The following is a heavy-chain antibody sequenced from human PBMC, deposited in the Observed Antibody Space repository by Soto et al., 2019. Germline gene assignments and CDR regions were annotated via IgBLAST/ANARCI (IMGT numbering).Heavy chain of an antibody. Sequence: GGSLRLSCAASGFTFSSYAMSWVRQAPGKGLEWVSAISGSGGSTYYADSVKGRFTISRDNSKNTLYLQMNSLRAEDTAVYYCAKSGFYYDSSGYYYDGGQGTLVTVSS. CDR1: GFTFSSYA. D-gene: IGHD3-22*01. J-gene: IGHJ4*02. V-gene: IGHV3-23*01. CDR3: AKSGFYYDSSGYYYD. CDR2: ISGSGGST.